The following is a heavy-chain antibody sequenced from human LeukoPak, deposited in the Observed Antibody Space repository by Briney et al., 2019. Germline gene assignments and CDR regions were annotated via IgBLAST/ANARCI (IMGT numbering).Heavy chain of an antibody. Sequence: SETLSLTCAVYGGSFSGYYWSWIRQPLGKGLEWIGEINHSGSTNYNPSLKSRVTISVDTSKNQFSLKLSSVTAADTAVYYCARGGHYYDSSGYFDYWGQGTLVTVSS. CDR3: ARGGHYYDSSGYFDY. CDR2: INHSGST. D-gene: IGHD3-22*01. CDR1: GGSFSGYY. J-gene: IGHJ4*02. V-gene: IGHV4-34*01.